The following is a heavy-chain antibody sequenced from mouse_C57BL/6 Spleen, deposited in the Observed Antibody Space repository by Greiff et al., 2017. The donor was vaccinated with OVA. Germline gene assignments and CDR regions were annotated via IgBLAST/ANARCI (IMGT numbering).Heavy chain of an antibody. CDR1: GYTFTSYW. D-gene: IGHD2-5*01. CDR3: ARGGKNMAYSKEAWFAY. V-gene: IGHV1-52*01. J-gene: IGHJ3*01. Sequence: QVQLQQPGAELVRPGSSVKLSCKASGYTFTSYWMHWVKQRPIQGLEWIGNIDPSDSETHSNQKFKDKATLTVDKSSSTAYMQLSSLTSEDTAVYYCARGGKNMAYSKEAWFAYWGQGTLVTVSA. CDR2: IDPSDSET.